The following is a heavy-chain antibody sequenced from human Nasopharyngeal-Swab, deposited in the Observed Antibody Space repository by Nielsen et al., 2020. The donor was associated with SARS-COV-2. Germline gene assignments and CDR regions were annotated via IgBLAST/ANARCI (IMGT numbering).Heavy chain of an antibody. CDR3: ARFYLTAHDSGNGLDY. D-gene: IGHD3-10*01. CDR1: GNSISNDGYY. Sequence: SETLSLTCTVSGNSISNDGYYWNWIRQVPGKGLEWIAYIFFGGSPHYNPSLKSRVSLSVDTTKNLLSLRLTSVTAADAAVYYCARFYLTAHDSGNGLDYWGQGILVTAAS. J-gene: IGHJ4*02. V-gene: IGHV4-31*03. CDR2: IFFGGSP.